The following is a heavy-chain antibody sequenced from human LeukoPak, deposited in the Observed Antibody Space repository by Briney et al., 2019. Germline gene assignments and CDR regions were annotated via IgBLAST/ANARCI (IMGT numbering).Heavy chain of an antibody. J-gene: IGHJ6*02. CDR1: GITVSSNY. D-gene: IGHD3-16*01. Sequence: PGGSLRLSCAASGITVSSNYMSWVRQAPGKGLEWVSVIYSGGSTYYADSVKGRFTISRDNSKNTLYLQMNSLRAEDTAVYYCARDLVRNYYYYGMDVWGQGSTVTVSS. V-gene: IGHV3-53*01. CDR3: ARDLVRNYYYYGMDV. CDR2: IYSGGST.